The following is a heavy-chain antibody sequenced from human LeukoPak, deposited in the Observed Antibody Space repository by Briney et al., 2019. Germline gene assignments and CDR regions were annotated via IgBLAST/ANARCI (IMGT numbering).Heavy chain of an antibody. CDR3: ARFAAGGSYYYYMDV. D-gene: IGHD6-25*01. CDR1: GFTFSDYY. V-gene: IGHV3-11*04. Sequence: GGSLRLSCAASGFTFSDYYMSWIRQAPGKGLEWVSYISSSGSTIYYTDSVKGRFTISRDNAKNSLYLQMNSLRADDTAVYYCARFAAGGSYYYYMDVWGKGTTVTVSS. J-gene: IGHJ6*03. CDR2: ISSSGSTI.